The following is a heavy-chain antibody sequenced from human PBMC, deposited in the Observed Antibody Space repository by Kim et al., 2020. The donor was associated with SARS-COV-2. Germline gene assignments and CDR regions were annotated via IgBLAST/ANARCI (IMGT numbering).Heavy chain of an antibody. Sequence: GGSLRLSCAASGFTFSSYGMHWVRQAPGKGLEWVAVIWYDGSNKYYADSVKGRFTISRDNSKNTLYLQMNSLRAEDTAVYYCARDRRAYCGGDCYSSPDYWGQGTLVTVSS. CDR3: ARDRRAYCGGDCYSSPDY. CDR1: GFTFSSYG. CDR2: IWYDGSNK. V-gene: IGHV3-33*01. D-gene: IGHD2-21*02. J-gene: IGHJ4*02.